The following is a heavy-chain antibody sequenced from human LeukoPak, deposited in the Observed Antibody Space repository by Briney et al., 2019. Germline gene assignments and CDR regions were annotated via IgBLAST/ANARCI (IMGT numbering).Heavy chain of an antibody. V-gene: IGHV4-59*08. CDR1: GGSISSYY. CDR2: IYYSGST. J-gene: IGHJ4*02. D-gene: IGHD3-3*01. Sequence: SETLSLTCTVSGGSISSYYWSWIRQPPGKGLEWIGYIYYSGSTNYNPSLKSRVTISVDTSKNQFSLKLSSVTAADTAVYYCTRGTVTIFGVVNGFDYWGQGTLVTVSS. CDR3: TRGTVTIFGVVNGFDY.